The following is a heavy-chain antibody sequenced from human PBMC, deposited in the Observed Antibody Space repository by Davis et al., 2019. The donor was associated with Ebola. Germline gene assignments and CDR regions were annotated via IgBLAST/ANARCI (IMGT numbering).Heavy chain of an antibody. J-gene: IGHJ6*02. CDR1: GGSISSSSYY. V-gene: IGHV4-39*02. Sequence: SETLSLTCTVSGGSISSSSYYWGWIRQPPGKGLEWIGSIYYSGSTYYNPSLKSRVTISVDTSKNQFSLKLSSVTAADTAVYYCAREVGYYGSGSPSGAYYYYYGMDVWGQGTTVTVSS. D-gene: IGHD3-10*01. CDR2: IYYSGST. CDR3: AREVGYYGSGSPSGAYYYYYGMDV.